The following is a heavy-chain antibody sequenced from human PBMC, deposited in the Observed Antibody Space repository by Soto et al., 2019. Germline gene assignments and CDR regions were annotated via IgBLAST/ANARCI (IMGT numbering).Heavy chain of an antibody. CDR2: ISYDGSNK. CDR3: AKDHDCGGYYYRAYSSIDY. CDR1: GFTFSSYG. J-gene: IGHJ4*02. Sequence: QVQLVESGGGVVQPGRSLRLSCAASGFTFSSYGMHWVRQAPGKGLEWVAVISYDGSNKYYADSVKGRFTISRDNSKNTLYLQMNSPRVEETVVSYCAKDHDCGGYYYRAYSSIDYWGEGNLFT. V-gene: IGHV3-30*18. D-gene: IGHD3-22*01.